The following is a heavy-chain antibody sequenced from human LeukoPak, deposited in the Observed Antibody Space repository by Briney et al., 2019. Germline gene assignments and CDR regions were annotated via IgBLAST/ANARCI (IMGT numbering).Heavy chain of an antibody. J-gene: IGHJ4*02. CDR2: IIPIFGTA. CDR3: ARTVYYCSSTSCYWEYFDY. Sequence: SVKVSCKASGGTFSSYAISWVRQAPGQGLEWMGGIIPIFGTANYAQKFQGRVTITTDETTSTAYMELSSLRSEDTAVYYCARTVYYCSSTSCYWEYFDYWGQGTLVTVSS. D-gene: IGHD2-2*01. CDR1: GGTFSSYA. V-gene: IGHV1-69*05.